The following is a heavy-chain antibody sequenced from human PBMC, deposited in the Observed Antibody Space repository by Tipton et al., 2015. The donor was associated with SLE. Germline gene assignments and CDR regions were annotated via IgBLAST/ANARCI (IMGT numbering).Heavy chain of an antibody. CDR2: IRGTGDTT. D-gene: IGHD3-3*01. Sequence: SLRLSCVGSGFSFSNYVIHWFRQAPGKGVEYVSGIRGTGDTTYYGISAKGRFTISRDNSKNTVYLQLGSLRSEDMAVYYCARETLSGGLAFDLWGQGTMVTVSS. CDR1: GFSFSNYV. CDR3: ARETLSGGLAFDL. V-gene: IGHV3-64*01. J-gene: IGHJ3*01.